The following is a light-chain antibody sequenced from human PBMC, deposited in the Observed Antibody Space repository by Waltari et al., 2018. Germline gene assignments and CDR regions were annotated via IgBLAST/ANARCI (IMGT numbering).Light chain of an antibody. CDR2: GAS. J-gene: IGKJ1*01. CDR3: QHYLRLPAT. V-gene: IGKV3-20*01. CDR1: QSVTRT. Sequence: EIVLTQSPGTLSLSPGERATLSCRASQSVTRTLAWYQQKTGQAPRLLIYGASNRATGIPDRFSGSGSGTDFSLTISRLEPEDFAVYYCQHYLRLPATFGQGTKVEIK.